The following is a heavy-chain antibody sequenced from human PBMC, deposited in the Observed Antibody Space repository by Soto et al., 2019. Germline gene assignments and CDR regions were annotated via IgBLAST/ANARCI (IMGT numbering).Heavy chain of an antibody. J-gene: IGHJ5*02. D-gene: IGHD3-3*01. CDR2: ISGSGGST. CDR3: AEAYDFWSGFKFDP. V-gene: IGHV3-23*01. Sequence: GGSLRLSCAASGFTFSSYAMSWVRQAPGKGLEWVSAISGSGGSTYYADSVKGRFTISRDNSKNTLYLQMDSLRAEDTAVYYCAEAYDFWSGFKFDPWGQGTLVTVSS. CDR1: GFTFSSYA.